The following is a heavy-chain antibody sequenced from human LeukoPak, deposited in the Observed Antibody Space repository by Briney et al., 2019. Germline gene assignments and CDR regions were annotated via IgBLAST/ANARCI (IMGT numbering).Heavy chain of an antibody. V-gene: IGHV4-59*08. CDR2: IYHSGSV. J-gene: IGHJ5*02. D-gene: IGHD1-26*01. CDR3: ARLGATVFNWFDP. CDR1: GGSISSYY. Sequence: SETLSLTCTVSGGSISSYYWSWIRQPPGKGLEWIGYIYHSGSVSHNPSLSGRVTISVDTSKNQFSLNLRSVTAADTAMYYCARLGATVFNWFDPWGQGTLVTVSS.